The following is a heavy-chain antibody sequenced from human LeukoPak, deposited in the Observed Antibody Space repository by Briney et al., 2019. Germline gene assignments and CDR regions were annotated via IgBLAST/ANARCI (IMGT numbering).Heavy chain of an antibody. CDR1: GFTFSSYA. V-gene: IGHV3-23*01. J-gene: IGHJ4*02. D-gene: IGHD3-22*01. CDR2: ISDSGDRT. CDR3: ARGRGLHYYDSSGYYYWLAY. Sequence: GGSLRLSCAASGFTFSSYAITWVRQAPGKGLEWVSAISDSGDRTYYADSVKGRFTISRDNSKNTLYLQMNSLRAEDTAVYYCARGRGLHYYDSSGYYYWLAYWGQGTLVTVSS.